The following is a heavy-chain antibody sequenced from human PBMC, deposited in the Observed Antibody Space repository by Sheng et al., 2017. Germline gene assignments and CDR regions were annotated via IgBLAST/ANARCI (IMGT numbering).Heavy chain of an antibody. V-gene: IGHV4-34*01. D-gene: IGHD3-10*01. J-gene: IGHJ5*02. CDR2: INHSGST. CDR3: ARGLKARTYYTSRWFDP. Sequence: QVQLQQWGAGLLKPSETLSLTCAVYGGSFSGYYWSWIRQPPGKGLEWIGEINHSGSTNYNPSLKSRVTISVDTSKNQFSLKLSSVTAADTAVYYCARGLKARTYYTSRWFDPWGQGTLVTVSS. CDR1: GGSFSGYY.